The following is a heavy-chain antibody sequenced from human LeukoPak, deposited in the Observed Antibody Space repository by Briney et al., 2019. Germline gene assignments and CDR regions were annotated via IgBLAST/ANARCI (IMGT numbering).Heavy chain of an antibody. D-gene: IGHD6-6*01. V-gene: IGHV1-69*05. J-gene: IGHJ6*03. CDR2: IIPIFGTA. CDR1: GGTFSSYA. CDR3: ARSSYSSSSGGYYYYYMDV. Sequence: SVKVSCKASGGTFSSYAISWVRQAPGQGLEWMGGIIPIFGTANYAQKFQGRVTITTDESTSTAYMELSSLRSEDTAVYYCARSSYSSSSGGYYYYYMDVWGKGTTVTFSS.